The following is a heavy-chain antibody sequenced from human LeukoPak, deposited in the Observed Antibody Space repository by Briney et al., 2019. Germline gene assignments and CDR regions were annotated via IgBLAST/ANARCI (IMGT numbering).Heavy chain of an antibody. CDR1: GFTFSSYA. CDR2: ISGSGGST. J-gene: IGHJ6*02. Sequence: PGGSLRLSCAASGFTFSSYAMSWVRQAPGKGLEWVSAISGSGGSTYYADSVKGRFTISRDNSKNTLYLQMNSLRAEDTAVYYCARDREGPGYYYYGMDVWGQGTTVTVSS. D-gene: IGHD1-26*01. V-gene: IGHV3-23*01. CDR3: ARDREGPGYYYYGMDV.